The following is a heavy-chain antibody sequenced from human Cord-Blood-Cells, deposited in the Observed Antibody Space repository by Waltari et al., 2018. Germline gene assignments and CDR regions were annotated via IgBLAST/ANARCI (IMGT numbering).Heavy chain of an antibody. V-gene: IGHV1-18*04. CDR3: ARSSSGYYYYYYYYMDV. CDR1: TFTSYG. CDR2: ISAYNGNT. D-gene: IGHD3-22*01. J-gene: IGHJ6*03. Sequence: TFTSYGISWVRQAPGQGLEWRGWISAYNGNTNYAQKLQGRVTMTTDTSTSTAYMELRSLRSDDTAVYYFARSSSGYYYYYYYYMDVWGKGTTVTVSS.